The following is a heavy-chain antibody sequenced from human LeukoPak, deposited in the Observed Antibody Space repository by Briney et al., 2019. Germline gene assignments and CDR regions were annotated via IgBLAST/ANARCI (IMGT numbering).Heavy chain of an antibody. V-gene: IGHV3-48*01. CDR1: GFTFSSYS. CDR3: VKDNPLDY. J-gene: IGHJ4*02. Sequence: GGSLRLSCAASGFTFSSYSMHWVRQAPGKGLEWVSYISTGSGLIYYADSVKGRFTISRDNSKNTLYLHINSLRAEDTAVYYCVKDNPLDYWGQGTLVIVSS. CDR2: ISTGSGLI. D-gene: IGHD1-14*01.